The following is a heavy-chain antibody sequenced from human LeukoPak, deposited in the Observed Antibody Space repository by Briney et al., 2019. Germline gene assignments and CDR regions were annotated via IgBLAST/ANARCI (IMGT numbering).Heavy chain of an antibody. D-gene: IGHD2-21*02. Sequence: GGSLRLSCAASGFTFSSYAMSWVRQAPGKGLEWVSAISGSGGSTYYADSVKGRFTISRDNSKNTLYLQMNSLIAEDTAVYYCAKDSSFRDGDWLDPWGQGTLVTVSS. CDR2: ISGSGGST. CDR1: GFTFSSYA. J-gene: IGHJ5*02. V-gene: IGHV3-23*01. CDR3: AKDSSFRDGDWLDP.